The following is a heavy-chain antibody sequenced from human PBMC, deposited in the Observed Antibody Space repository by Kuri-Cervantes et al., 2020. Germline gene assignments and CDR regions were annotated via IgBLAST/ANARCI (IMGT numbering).Heavy chain of an antibody. J-gene: IGHJ5*02. CDR3: ARGDIAANWFDP. V-gene: IGHV4-59*02. CDR1: GFTVSSNY. D-gene: IGHD6-25*01. CDR2: IYYSGST. Sequence: SCAASGFTVSSNYMSWVRQPPGKGLEWIGYIYYSGSTYYNPSLKSRVTISVDTSKNQSSLKLSSVTAADTAVYYCARGDIAANWFDPWGQGTLVTVSS.